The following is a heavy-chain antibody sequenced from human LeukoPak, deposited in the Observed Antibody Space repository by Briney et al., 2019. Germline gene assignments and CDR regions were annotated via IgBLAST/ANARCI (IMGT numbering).Heavy chain of an antibody. CDR1: GGSISSYY. D-gene: IGHD3-9*01. Sequence: PSETLSLTCTVSGGSISSYYWSWIRQPAGKGLEWIGRIYTSGSTNYNPSLKSRVTMSVDTSKNQFSLKLSSVTAADTAVYYCARLRLYSYYDILTGSQGDAFDIWGQGTMVTVSS. CDR2: IYTSGST. J-gene: IGHJ3*02. CDR3: ARLRLYSYYDILTGSQGDAFDI. V-gene: IGHV4-4*07.